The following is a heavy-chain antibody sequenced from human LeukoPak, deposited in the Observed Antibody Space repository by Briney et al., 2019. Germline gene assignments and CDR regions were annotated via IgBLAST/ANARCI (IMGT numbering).Heavy chain of an antibody. V-gene: IGHV3-20*04. CDR1: GFTFDDYG. CDR2: INWNGGRS. Sequence: QPGGSLRLSCAAAGFTFDDYGMSWVRQTPGKGLEWFSGINWNGGRSGYADSVKGRFTISRDNAKNSLYLQMNSLRAEDTAVYYCAELGITMIGGVWGKGTTVTISS. D-gene: IGHD3-10*02. J-gene: IGHJ6*04. CDR3: AELGITMIGGV.